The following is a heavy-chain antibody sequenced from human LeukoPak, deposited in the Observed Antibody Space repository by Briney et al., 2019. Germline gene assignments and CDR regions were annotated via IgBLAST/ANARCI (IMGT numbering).Heavy chain of an antibody. V-gene: IGHV1-24*01. Sequence: ASVKVSCKVSGYTLTELSMHWVRQAPGKGLEWMGGFDPEDGETIYAQKFQGRVTMTEDTSTGTAYMELSSLRSEDTAVYYCVADCSGGSCYSGFDYWGQGTLVTVSS. CDR2: FDPEDGET. CDR1: GYTLTELS. CDR3: VADCSGGSCYSGFDY. D-gene: IGHD2-15*01. J-gene: IGHJ4*02.